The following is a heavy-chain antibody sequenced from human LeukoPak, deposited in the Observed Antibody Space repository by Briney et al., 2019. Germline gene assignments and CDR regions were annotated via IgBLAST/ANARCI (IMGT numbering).Heavy chain of an antibody. Sequence: GGSPRLSCAASGFTVSSNYISRVRQAPGKGLEWVSVIYSGGSTYYADSVKGRFNISRDNSKNTLYLQMNSLRAEDTAVYYWARDSNDYWGQGTLVTVSS. V-gene: IGHV3-66*01. CDR2: IYSGGST. CDR1: GFTVSSNY. CDR3: ARDSNDY. J-gene: IGHJ4*02.